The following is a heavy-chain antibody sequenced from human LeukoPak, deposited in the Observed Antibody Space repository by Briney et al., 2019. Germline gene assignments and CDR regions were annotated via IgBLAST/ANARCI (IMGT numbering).Heavy chain of an antibody. D-gene: IGHD3-22*01. CDR1: GFTVSSNY. J-gene: IGHJ4*02. CDR2: IYSGGIT. Sequence: GGSLRLSYAASGFTVSSNYMSWVRQAPGKGLEWVSVIYSGGITYYADSVKGRFTISRDNSKNTLYLQMNSLRAEDTAVYYCARDRRGYYDSSGYAYFDYWGQGTLVTVSS. CDR3: ARDRRGYYDSSGYAYFDY. V-gene: IGHV3-53*01.